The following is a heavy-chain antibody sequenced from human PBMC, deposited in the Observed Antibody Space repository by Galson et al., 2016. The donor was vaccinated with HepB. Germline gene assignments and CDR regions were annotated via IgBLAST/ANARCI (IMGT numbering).Heavy chain of an antibody. Sequence: QSGAEVKKSGESLKISCKASGYIFTSYWIGWVRQMPGKGLEWMGTIYPGDSDTRYSPSSQGQVTISADKSISAAYLQWNSLKASDTAIYYCARRSSDAFDIWGQGTMVTVSS. J-gene: IGHJ3*02. CDR3: ARRSSDAFDI. CDR2: IYPGDSDT. CDR1: GYIFTSYW. V-gene: IGHV5-51*01. D-gene: IGHD3-10*01.